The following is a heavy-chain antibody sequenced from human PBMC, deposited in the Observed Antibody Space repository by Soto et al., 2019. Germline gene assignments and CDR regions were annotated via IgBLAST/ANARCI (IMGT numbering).Heavy chain of an antibody. V-gene: IGHV3-33*01. CDR1: GFTFSSYG. CDR2: IWYDGSNK. CDR3: ARDWRSIAARRGYYYGMDV. J-gene: IGHJ6*02. D-gene: IGHD6-6*01. Sequence: QVQLVESGGGVVQPGRSLRLSCAASGFTFSSYGMHWVRQAPGKGLEWVAVIWYDGSNKYYADSVKGRFTISRDNSKNTLYLQKNSLRAEDTAVYYCARDWRSIAARRGYYYGMDVWGQGTTVTVSS.